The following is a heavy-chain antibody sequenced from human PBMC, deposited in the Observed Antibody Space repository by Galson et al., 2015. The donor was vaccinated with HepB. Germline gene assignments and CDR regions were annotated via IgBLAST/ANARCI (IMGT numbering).Heavy chain of an antibody. Sequence: SLRLSCAASGFTVSSNYMSWVRQAPGKGLEWVSVIFSGGSTYYADSVKGRFTISRHSSKNTLYLQMNSLRAEDTAVYYCAYSSSWSHHDYWGQGTQVTVSS. J-gene: IGHJ4*02. CDR3: AYSSSWSHHDY. V-gene: IGHV3-53*04. D-gene: IGHD6-13*01. CDR2: IFSGGST. CDR1: GFTVSSNY.